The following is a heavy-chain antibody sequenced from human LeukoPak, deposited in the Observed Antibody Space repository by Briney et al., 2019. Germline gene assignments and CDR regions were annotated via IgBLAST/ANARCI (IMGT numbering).Heavy chain of an antibody. Sequence: SETLSLTCTVSGVSISSYYLSWIRQPPGKGLEWIGDIYYSGSTNYSPSLKSRVTISVDTSKNQFSLKLSSVTAADTAVYYCARAYCGGDCYRGWFDPWGQGTLVTVSS. CDR1: GVSISSYY. J-gene: IGHJ5*02. CDR3: ARAYCGGDCYRGWFDP. CDR2: IYYSGST. V-gene: IGHV4-59*01. D-gene: IGHD2-21*02.